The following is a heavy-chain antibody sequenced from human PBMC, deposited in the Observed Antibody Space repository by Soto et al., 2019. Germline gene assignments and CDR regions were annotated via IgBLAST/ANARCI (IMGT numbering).Heavy chain of an antibody. V-gene: IGHV3-9*01. CDR3: ARDHDEDFGYDLDYFDF. CDR1: GFTFDNYA. J-gene: IGHJ4*02. D-gene: IGHD5-12*01. Sequence: EAQLVESGGGLVQPGRSLRLYCAASGFTFDNYAMHWVRQGPGKGLEWVSGINWNSVTFDYAACVKGRFTISRDNAKNSLYLQMDSLRPEDTAFYYCARDHDEDFGYDLDYFDFWGRGTLVTVSS. CDR2: INWNSVTF.